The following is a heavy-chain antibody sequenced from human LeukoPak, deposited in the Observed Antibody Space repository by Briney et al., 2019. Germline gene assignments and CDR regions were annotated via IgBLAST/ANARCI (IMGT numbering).Heavy chain of an antibody. J-gene: IGHJ4*02. D-gene: IGHD4-17*01. CDR3: AGDYFLDY. CDR2: ISDSGART. CDR1: GFTFSSYA. Sequence: GGSLRLSCAASGFTFSSYAMTWVRQAPGKGLEWVSTISDSGARTNYADSAKGRFTISRDNSMNTLYLQMNSLRADDTAVHYCAGDYFLDYWGQGTLVTVSS. V-gene: IGHV3-23*01.